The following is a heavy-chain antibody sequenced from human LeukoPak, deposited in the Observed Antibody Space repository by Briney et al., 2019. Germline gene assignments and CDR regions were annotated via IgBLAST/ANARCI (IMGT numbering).Heavy chain of an antibody. CDR3: ARGDSSAFDI. J-gene: IGHJ3*02. D-gene: IGHD3-22*01. Sequence: PGGSLGLSCAASGFTFSSYRVNWVRQAPGKGLEWVASIKQGESERYYVDSVNGRFTISRDNAKNSLYLQMNSLSAEDTAVYYCARGDSSAFDIWGQGTMVTVSS. CDR2: IKQGESER. CDR1: GFTFSSYR. V-gene: IGHV3-7*04.